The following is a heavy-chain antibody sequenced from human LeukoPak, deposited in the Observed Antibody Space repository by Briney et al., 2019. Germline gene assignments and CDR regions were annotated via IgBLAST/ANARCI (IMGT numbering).Heavy chain of an antibody. D-gene: IGHD3-16*01. Sequence: ASVKVSCKASGYTFTSYGISWVRQAPGQGLEWMGWISTYNGDTNYAQKLQGRVTMTTDTSTNTAYMELRSLRSDDTAVYYCAREGLGELTLDYWGPGTLVTVSS. V-gene: IGHV1-18*01. CDR3: AREGLGELTLDY. J-gene: IGHJ4*02. CDR1: GYTFTSYG. CDR2: ISTYNGDT.